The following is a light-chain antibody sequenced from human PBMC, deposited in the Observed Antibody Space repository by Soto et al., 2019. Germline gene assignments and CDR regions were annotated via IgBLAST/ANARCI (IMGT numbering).Light chain of an antibody. CDR1: QGIGDT. CDR3: QQYGSFPRT. J-gene: IGKJ1*01. V-gene: IGKV3-15*01. CDR2: DTS. Sequence: EVVMRQSAATLSVSPGEGGTLSCRASQGIGDTLAWYQHKPGQTPRLLIYDTSTRATGVPTRFSGSGSGTDFTLTITRLEPEDFAVYFCQQYGSFPRTFGQGTKVDIK.